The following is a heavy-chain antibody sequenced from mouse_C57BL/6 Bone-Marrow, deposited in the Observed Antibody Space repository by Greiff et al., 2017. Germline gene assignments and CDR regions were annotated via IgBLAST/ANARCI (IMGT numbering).Heavy chain of an antibody. CDR3: AREEAYYCNPAY. V-gene: IGHV14-2*01. J-gene: IGHJ3*01. D-gene: IGHD2-10*01. CDR2: IDPEDGEN. CDR1: GFNIKDYY. Sequence: EVQLQQSGAELVKPGASVKLSCTASGFNIKDYYMHWVTQRTEQGLEWIGRIDPEDGENIYAPKFPGKATITADTSSNPAYLQLSSLTSEDTAVYYCAREEAYYCNPAYWGQGTLVTVAA.